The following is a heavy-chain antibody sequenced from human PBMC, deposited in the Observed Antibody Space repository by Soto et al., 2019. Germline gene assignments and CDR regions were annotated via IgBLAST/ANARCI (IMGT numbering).Heavy chain of an antibody. D-gene: IGHD7-27*01. V-gene: IGHV3-48*02. CDR2: ISSSSTI. CDR3: AREGLGIMH. Sequence: EVQLVESGGGLVQPGGSLRLSCGASGFTFSSYTMNWVRQAPGKGLEWVSYISSSSTIYYADSVKGRFTISRDNAKNSLYLQMNSLRDEDTAVYYCAREGLGIMHWGQGTLVTVSS. CDR1: GFTFSSYT. J-gene: IGHJ4*02.